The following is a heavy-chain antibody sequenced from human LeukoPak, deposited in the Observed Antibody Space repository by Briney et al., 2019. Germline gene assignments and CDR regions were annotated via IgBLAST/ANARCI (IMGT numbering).Heavy chain of an antibody. J-gene: IGHJ5*02. CDR2: IYYSGST. V-gene: IGHV4-39*01. CDR1: GGSISSSSYY. CDR3: ARHGYCSSTSCYSPWNWFDP. D-gene: IGHD2-2*01. Sequence: SETLSLTCTVSGGSISSSSYYWGWIRQPPGKGLEWIGSIYYSGSTYYNPSLKSRVTISVDTSKDQFSLKLSSVTAADTAVYYCARHGYCSSTSCYSPWNWFDPWGQGTLVTVSS.